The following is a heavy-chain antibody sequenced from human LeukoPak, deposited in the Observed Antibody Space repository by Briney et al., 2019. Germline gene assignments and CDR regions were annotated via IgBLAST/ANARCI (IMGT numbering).Heavy chain of an antibody. V-gene: IGHV3-21*01. Sequence: PGGSLRLSCAASGFTFSSYSMNWVRQAPGKGLEWVSSISSSSSYIYYADSVKGRFTISRDNAKNSLYLQMNSLRAEDTAVYYCARDYFRFGGYSHYFDYWGQGTLVTVSS. CDR3: ARDYFRFGGYSHYFDY. CDR2: ISSSSSYI. J-gene: IGHJ4*02. CDR1: GFTFSSYS. D-gene: IGHD3-16*01.